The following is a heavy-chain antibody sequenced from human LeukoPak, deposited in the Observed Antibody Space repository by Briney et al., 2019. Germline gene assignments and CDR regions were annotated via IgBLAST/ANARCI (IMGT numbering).Heavy chain of an antibody. J-gene: IGHJ3*02. CDR3: ARDYYDSSGFYYEGKIGAFDI. D-gene: IGHD3-22*01. CDR2: IYTSGSA. Sequence: PSQTLSLTCTVSGGSISSGSYYWSWIRQPAGKGLEWIGRIYTSGSANYNPSLESRVTMSVDTSKNQFSLKLSSVTAADTAVYYCARDYYDSSGFYYEGKIGAFDIWGRGTMVTVSS. CDR1: GGSISSGSYY. V-gene: IGHV4-61*02.